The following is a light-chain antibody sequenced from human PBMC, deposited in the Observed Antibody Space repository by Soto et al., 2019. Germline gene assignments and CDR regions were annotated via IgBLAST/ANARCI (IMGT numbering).Light chain of an antibody. J-gene: IGKJ1*01. Sequence: DIQMTQSPSSVSASVGDRVTITCRASQAISNWLAWYQQKPGKAPELLIYAASSLQSGVPSRFSGSGSGTDFTLTISSLQPEDFATYYCLQDYNYPWTFGQGTKVDI. CDR1: QAISNW. V-gene: IGKV1-12*01. CDR3: LQDYNYPWT. CDR2: AAS.